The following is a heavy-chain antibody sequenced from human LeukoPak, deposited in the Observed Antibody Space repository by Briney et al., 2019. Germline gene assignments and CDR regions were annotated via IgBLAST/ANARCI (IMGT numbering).Heavy chain of an antibody. CDR1: GFTFSSYS. CDR2: ISSSSSYI. J-gene: IGHJ6*03. D-gene: IGHD7-27*01. V-gene: IGHV3-21*01. Sequence: PGGSLRLSCAASGFTFSSYSMNWVRQAPGKGLEWVSSISSSSSYIYYADSVKGRFTISRDNAKNSLYLQMNSLRAEDTAVYYCARVWGGFGKEDYYYMDVWGKGTTVTVSS. CDR3: ARVWGGFGKEDYYYMDV.